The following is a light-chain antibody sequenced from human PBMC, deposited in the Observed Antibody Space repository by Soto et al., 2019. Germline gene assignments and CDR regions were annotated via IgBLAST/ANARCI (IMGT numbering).Light chain of an antibody. CDR1: QTISSW. CDR2: KAS. Sequence: DIQMTQSPSTLSGSVGDRVTITCRASQTISSWLAWYQQKPGKAPKLLIYKASTLKSGVPSRFSGSGSGTEFTLTISSLQPDDFATYYCQHYNSYSSWTLGQGTKVDIK. CDR3: QHYNSYSSWT. J-gene: IGKJ1*01. V-gene: IGKV1-5*03.